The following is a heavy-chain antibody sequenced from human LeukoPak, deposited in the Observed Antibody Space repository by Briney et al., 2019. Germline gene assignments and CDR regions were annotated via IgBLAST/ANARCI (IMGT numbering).Heavy chain of an antibody. D-gene: IGHD4-17*01. V-gene: IGHV3-66*02. J-gene: IGHJ4*02. CDR2: LYSDGTT. CDR1: GFTVSNNF. CDR3: ARGLNTVTRIMTY. Sequence: PGGSLRLSCAASGFTVSNNFMSWVRQAPAKGLEWVSILYSDGTTLYSDSVKGRFSISRDNSKNTLYLHMSNLRTEDTAIYYCARGLNTVTRIMTYWGQGTLVTVSS.